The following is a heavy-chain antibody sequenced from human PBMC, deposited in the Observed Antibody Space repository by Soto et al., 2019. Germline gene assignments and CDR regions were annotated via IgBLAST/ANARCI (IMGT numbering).Heavy chain of an antibody. J-gene: IGHJ5*02. CDR3: ARDRSRYYDYVWGNKPPNRTFDP. Sequence: SVKVSCKASGGTFSSYAISWVRQAPGQGLEWMGGIIPIFGTANYAQKFQGRVTITADKSTSTAYMELSSLRSEDTAVYYCARDRSRYYDYVWGNKPPNRTFDPWGQGTLVTVSS. CDR1: GGTFSSYA. D-gene: IGHD3-16*01. V-gene: IGHV1-69*06. CDR2: IIPIFGTA.